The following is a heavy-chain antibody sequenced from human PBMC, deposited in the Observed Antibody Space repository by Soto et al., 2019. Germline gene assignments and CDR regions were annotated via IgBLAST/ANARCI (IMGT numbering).Heavy chain of an antibody. V-gene: IGHV1-2*02. CDR1: GYTFTGYY. J-gene: IGHJ4*02. CDR2: INPNSGCT. D-gene: IGHD2-2*01. Sequence: GASVKVSCKASGYTFTGYYMHWVRQAPGQGVEWMGWINPNSGCTNYAQKFQGRVTMTRDTSISTAYMELSRLRSDDTAVYYCARTGGGYCSSTSCREPFDYWGQGTLVTVSS. CDR3: ARTGGGYCSSTSCREPFDY.